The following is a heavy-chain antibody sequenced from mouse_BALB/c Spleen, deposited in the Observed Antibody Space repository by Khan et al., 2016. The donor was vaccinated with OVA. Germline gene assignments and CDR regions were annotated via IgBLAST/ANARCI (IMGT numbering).Heavy chain of an antibody. Sequence: QVQLKESGPGLVAPSQSLSITCTVSGFSLTSYGVHWVRQPPGKGLEWLGVIWAGGSTNYNSALMSRLSISKDNSKSQVFLKMNSLQTDDTAMYXCARESSLPLAGFAYWGQGTRVTVSS. CDR3: ARESSLPLAGFAY. CDR2: IWAGGST. V-gene: IGHV2-9*02. CDR1: GFSLTSYG. J-gene: IGHJ3*01. D-gene: IGHD1-2*01.